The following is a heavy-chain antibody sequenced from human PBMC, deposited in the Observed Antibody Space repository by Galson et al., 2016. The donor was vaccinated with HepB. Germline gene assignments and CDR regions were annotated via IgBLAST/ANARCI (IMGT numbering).Heavy chain of an antibody. D-gene: IGHD3-22*01. CDR1: GDSITSYR. V-gene: IGHV4-59*01. CDR2: IYDSGNT. Sequence: SETLSLTCTVSGDSITSYRWSWIRQPPGKGLEWIGYIYDSGNTNYNPSLKSRVTLSVDTSKNRISLRLTSVTAADTAVYYCARSGTYYSFDYWGQGTLVTVSS. CDR3: ARSGTYYSFDY. J-gene: IGHJ4*02.